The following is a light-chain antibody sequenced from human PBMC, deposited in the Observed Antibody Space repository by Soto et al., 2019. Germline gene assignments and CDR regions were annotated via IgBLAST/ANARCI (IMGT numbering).Light chain of an antibody. CDR3: QQSSDIPYT. CDR2: AAS. CDR1: QTISSY. Sequence: DIPMTQSPSSLSASVGDRVTITCRAGQTISSYLNWYQQNPGKAPKLLIYAASSLQSGVPSRFSGSGSGTDFTLTISSLQPEDFATYYCQQSSDIPYTFGQGTKLEIK. V-gene: IGKV1-39*01. J-gene: IGKJ2*01.